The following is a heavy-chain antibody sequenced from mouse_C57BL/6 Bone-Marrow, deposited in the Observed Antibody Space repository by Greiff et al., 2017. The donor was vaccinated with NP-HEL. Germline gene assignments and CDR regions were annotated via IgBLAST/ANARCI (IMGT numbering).Heavy chain of an antibody. CDR2: ISNGGGST. Sequence: EVHLVESGGGLVQPGGSLKLSCAASGFTFSDYYMYWVRQTPEKRLEWVAYISNGGGSTYYPDTVKGRFTISRDNAKNTLYLQMSRLKSEDTAMYYCANIYPYFYWGQGTLVTVSA. D-gene: IGHD2-10*01. V-gene: IGHV5-12*01. J-gene: IGHJ3*01. CDR3: ANIYPYFY. CDR1: GFTFSDYY.